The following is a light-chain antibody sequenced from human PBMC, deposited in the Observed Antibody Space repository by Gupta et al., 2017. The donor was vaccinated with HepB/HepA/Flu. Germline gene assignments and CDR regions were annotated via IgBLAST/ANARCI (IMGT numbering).Light chain of an antibody. CDR3: QKYDSAPRT. Sequence: ASVGDRVTITCRASQDINKYLAWYQLKPGKVPKLLMFGTSALQSGVPSRFSGSGSGTEFTLTISSLQPEDVAIYYCQKYDSAPRTFGQGTRVEIK. CDR1: QDINKY. J-gene: IGKJ5*01. CDR2: GTS. V-gene: IGKV1-27*01.